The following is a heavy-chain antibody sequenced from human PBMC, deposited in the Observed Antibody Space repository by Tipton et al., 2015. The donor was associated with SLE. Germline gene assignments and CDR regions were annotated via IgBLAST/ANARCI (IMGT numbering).Heavy chain of an antibody. D-gene: IGHD5-18*01. CDR2: INPNSGTA. Sequence: QLVQSGAEVKKPGASVKVSCKASGYTFTGYYMHWVRQAPGQGLEWMGWINPNSGTANYAQKFQGRVTITTDESTNTAYMELSSLRSEDTAAYYCARVGYTAMAFDYWGQGTLVTVSS. CDR1: GYTFTGYY. V-gene: IGHV1-2*02. CDR3: ARVGYTAMAFDY. J-gene: IGHJ4*02.